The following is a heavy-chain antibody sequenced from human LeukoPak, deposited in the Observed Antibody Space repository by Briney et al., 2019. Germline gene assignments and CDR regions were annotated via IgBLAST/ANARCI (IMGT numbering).Heavy chain of an antibody. CDR3: ATFNGYSSGGHYCDY. D-gene: IGHD6-19*01. J-gene: IGHJ4*02. Sequence: GDSVKVSCKASGCTFTSHGISWVRQAPGQGLEWMAWISAYNGNTDYAQNLRGRVTMTRDTSTSTVYMELSSLRSEDTAVYYCATFNGYSSGGHYCDYWGQGTLVTVSS. CDR2: ISAYNGNT. V-gene: IGHV1-18*01. CDR1: GCTFTSHG.